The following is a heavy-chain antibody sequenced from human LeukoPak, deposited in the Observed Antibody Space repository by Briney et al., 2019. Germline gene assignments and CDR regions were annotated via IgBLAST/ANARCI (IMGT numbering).Heavy chain of an antibody. CDR1: GGSISSSSYY. J-gene: IGHJ5*02. D-gene: IGHD6-6*01. V-gene: IGHV4-39*01. CDR2: IYYSGST. CDR3: ARHLPYSSSPNWFDP. Sequence: PSETLSLTCTVSGGSISSSSYYWGWIRPPPGQGLEWIGSIYYSGSTYYNPSLKSRVTISVDTSKNQFSLKLSSVTAADTAVYYCARHLPYSSSPNWFDPWGQGTLVTVSS.